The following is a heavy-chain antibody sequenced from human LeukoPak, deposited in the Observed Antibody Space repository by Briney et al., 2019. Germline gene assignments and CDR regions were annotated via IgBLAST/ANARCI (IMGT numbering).Heavy chain of an antibody. J-gene: IGHJ3*01. CDR3: ARDYLGGSTGWYHDAFDV. D-gene: IGHD6-19*01. CDR2: IHDSGKT. Sequence: SETLSLTCNVPGGAIGASAYYWAWVRQLPGKGLEWIGSIHDSGKTYYKSSLQSRVTISLDTSKKQVSLRLSSVTAADTAVYYCARDYLGGSTGWYHDAFDVWGQGTVVAVSS. CDR1: GGAIGASAYY. V-gene: IGHV4-39*07.